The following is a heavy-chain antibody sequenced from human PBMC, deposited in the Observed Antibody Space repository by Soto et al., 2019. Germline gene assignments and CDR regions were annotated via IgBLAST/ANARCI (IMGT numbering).Heavy chain of an antibody. V-gene: IGHV1-18*01. CDR3: AIEGSGLAAADNWFAP. D-gene: IGHD6-13*01. CDR2: ISAYSGDT. J-gene: IGHJ5*02. CDR1: GYTFISYG. Sequence: QVQLVQSGAEVKKPGASVKVSCKASGYTFISYGISWVRQAPGQGLEWMGWISAYSGDTIYAQKFQARSRLTTDTSTSTGYMEGRSLRSDVTAVYFCAIEGSGLAAADNWFAPWGQGALVIVSS.